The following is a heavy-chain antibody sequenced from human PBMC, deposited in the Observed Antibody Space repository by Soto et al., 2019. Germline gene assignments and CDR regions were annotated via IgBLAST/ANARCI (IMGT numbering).Heavy chain of an antibody. D-gene: IGHD3-10*01. Sequence: ASVKVSCKASGYTFTSYDINWVRQATGQGLEWMGWMNPNSGNTGYAQKFQGRDTMTRNTSISTAYMELSSLRSEDTAVYYCARATVPPPYYYGSGSLVYYYMDVGGKGTTATVTS. CDR3: ARATVPPPYYYGSGSLVYYYMDV. V-gene: IGHV1-8*01. CDR2: MNPNSGNT. J-gene: IGHJ6*03. CDR1: GYTFTSYD.